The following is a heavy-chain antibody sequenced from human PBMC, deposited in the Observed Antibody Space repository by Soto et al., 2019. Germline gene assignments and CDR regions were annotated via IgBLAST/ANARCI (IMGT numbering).Heavy chain of an antibody. CDR3: AKDRSSTSCYAFDY. CDR1: GFTFSSFA. D-gene: IGHD2-2*01. J-gene: IGHJ4*02. CDR2: INSRAGTT. Sequence: GSLRLSCAASGFTFSSFAMSWVRQAPGKGLEWVSGINSRAGTTYYADSVKGRFTISRDNSKNTLYLQMNSLTAEDTALYYCAKDRSSTSCYAFDYWGRGTLVTVSS. V-gene: IGHV3-23*01.